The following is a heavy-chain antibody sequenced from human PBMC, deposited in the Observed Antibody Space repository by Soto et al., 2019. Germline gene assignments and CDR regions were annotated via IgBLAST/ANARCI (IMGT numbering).Heavy chain of an antibody. CDR3: THTRIYATTWYRFDF. CDR2: FYWNGDQ. Sequence: SGPTLVNTSHTLTLTCAFSGFSLTTSGVGVGWIRQPPGKALEWLAVFYWNGDQRSSPSLKNRLTITKDTSKNQVVLTMTNLDPVDTATYYCTHTRIYATTWYRFDFWGQGTLVTVSS. D-gene: IGHD3-16*01. J-gene: IGHJ4*02. V-gene: IGHV2-5*01. CDR1: GFSLTTSGVG.